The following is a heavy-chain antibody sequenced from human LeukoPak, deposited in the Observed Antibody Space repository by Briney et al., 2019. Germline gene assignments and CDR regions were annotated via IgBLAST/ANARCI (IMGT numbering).Heavy chain of an antibody. CDR2: ISYDGNNK. CDR3: AKRNGF. J-gene: IGHJ4*02. V-gene: IGHV3-30*18. D-gene: IGHD1-1*01. Sequence: PGGSLRLSCAASGFTFSSYAMHWVRQAPGKGLEWVAIISYDGNNKYYADSVKGRFTISRDNSKNTLYLQMNTLRVEDTAVYYCAKRNGFWGQGTLVTVSS. CDR1: GFTFSSYA.